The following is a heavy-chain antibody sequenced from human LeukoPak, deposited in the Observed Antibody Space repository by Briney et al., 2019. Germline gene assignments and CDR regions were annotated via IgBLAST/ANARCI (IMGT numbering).Heavy chain of an antibody. D-gene: IGHD1-26*01. Sequence: GGSLRLSCAVSGFNFDDYGMSWVRQAPGKGLEWVSGINWNGGSIGYGDSVKGRFTISRDNAKNSLYLQMNSLRAEDTALYYCARDRFSGSYVPWLPDYWGQGTLVTVSS. V-gene: IGHV3-20*04. CDR1: GFNFDDYG. J-gene: IGHJ4*02. CDR3: ARDRFSGSYVPWLPDY. CDR2: INWNGGSI.